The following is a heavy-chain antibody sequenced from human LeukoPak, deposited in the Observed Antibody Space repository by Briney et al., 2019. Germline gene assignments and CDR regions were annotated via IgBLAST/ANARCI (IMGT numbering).Heavy chain of an antibody. CDR1: GGSISSLNL. CDR2: MYLGGTT. V-gene: IGHV4-4*02. D-gene: IGHD3-22*01. CDR3: ARSPSGYRFDS. Sequence: PSQTLSLTCTVSGGSISSLNLWSWLRQPPGKGLEWIGEMYLGGTTNFNPSLKSRVTILIDKSKNQLSLQLTSVTAADTAVYYCARSPSGYRFDSWGQGTLVTVSS. J-gene: IGHJ4*02.